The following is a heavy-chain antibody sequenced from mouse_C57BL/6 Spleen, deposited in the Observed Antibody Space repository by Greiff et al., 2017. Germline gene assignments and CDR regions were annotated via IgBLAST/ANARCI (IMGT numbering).Heavy chain of an antibody. Sequence: QVQLQQSGAELVRPGASVTLSCKASGYTFTDYEMHWVKQTPVHGLEWIGAIDPETGGTAYNQKFKGKAILTADKASSTAYMELRSLTSEDSAVYYCTRWRDEDFDYWGQGTTLTVSS. V-gene: IGHV1-15*01. CDR3: TRWRDEDFDY. CDR2: IDPETGGT. CDR1: GYTFTDYE. D-gene: IGHD3-3*01. J-gene: IGHJ2*01.